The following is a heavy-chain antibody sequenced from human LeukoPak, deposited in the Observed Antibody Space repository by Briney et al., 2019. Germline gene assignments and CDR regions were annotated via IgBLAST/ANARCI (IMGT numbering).Heavy chain of an antibody. CDR2: IYHSGST. Sequence: SQTLSLTCAVSGGSISSGGYSWSWIRQPPGKGLEWIGYIYHSGSTYYNPSLKSRVTISVDRSKNQFSLKLSSVTAADTAVYYCARCSLEQLADYWGQGTLVTVSS. CDR1: GGSISSGGYS. J-gene: IGHJ4*02. V-gene: IGHV4-30-2*01. CDR3: ARCSLEQLADY. D-gene: IGHD6-13*01.